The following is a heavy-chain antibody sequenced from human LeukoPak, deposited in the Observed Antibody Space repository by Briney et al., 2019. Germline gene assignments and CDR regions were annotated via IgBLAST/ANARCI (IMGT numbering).Heavy chain of an antibody. CDR2: XYSGGSX. V-gene: IGHV3-66*01. J-gene: IGHJ3*02. D-gene: IGHD3-22*01. CDR3: AXYYDRTGYYPGALDI. CDR1: XFXXSXXX. Sequence: GGSLRLSCADSXFXXSXXXXXXVXXXPGXXXXXVXXXYSGGSXYYADSXKGRFTISRDDSKNTLYLQMNSLRAEDTAVYSCAXYYDRTGYYPGALDIWGQGTMVTVSS.